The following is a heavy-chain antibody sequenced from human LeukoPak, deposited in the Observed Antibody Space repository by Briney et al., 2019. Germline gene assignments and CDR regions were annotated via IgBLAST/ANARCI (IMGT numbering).Heavy chain of an antibody. J-gene: IGHJ6*02. CDR1: GGTFSSYS. Sequence: ASVKVSCKASGGTFSSYSISWVRQAPGQGLEWMGGIIPIFGTANYAQNFQGRVTITADESSSTAFMELSSLRSEDTAVYYCARASLARGTPFYFGMDVWGQGTTVIVSS. CDR3: ARASLARGTPFYFGMDV. V-gene: IGHV1-69*13. CDR2: IIPIFGTA. D-gene: IGHD2-15*01.